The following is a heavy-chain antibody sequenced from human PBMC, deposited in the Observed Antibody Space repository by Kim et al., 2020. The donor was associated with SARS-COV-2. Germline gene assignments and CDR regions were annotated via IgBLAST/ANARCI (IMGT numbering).Heavy chain of an antibody. J-gene: IGHJ4*02. V-gene: IGHV4-39*01. CDR3: ASVAAAGITLDY. D-gene: IGHD6-13*01. Sequence: YNPSLKSRVTISVETSKIQFSLRLSSVTAADTAVYYCASVAAAGITLDYWGQGTLVTVSS.